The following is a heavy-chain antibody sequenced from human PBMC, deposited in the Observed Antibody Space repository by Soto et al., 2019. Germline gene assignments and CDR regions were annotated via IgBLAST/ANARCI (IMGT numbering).Heavy chain of an antibody. D-gene: IGHD3-10*01. Sequence: EVQLVESGGGLVQPGGSLRLSCATSGFTFSSYWVHWVRQAPGKGLVWVSRIDTDGSRTSYADSVKGRFTISRDNAENTLYLQMNSLRAEDTAVYYCARAGSYRFDSWGQGTLVTVSS. V-gene: IGHV3-74*01. J-gene: IGHJ4*02. CDR3: ARAGSYRFDS. CDR1: GFTFSSYW. CDR2: IDTDGSRT.